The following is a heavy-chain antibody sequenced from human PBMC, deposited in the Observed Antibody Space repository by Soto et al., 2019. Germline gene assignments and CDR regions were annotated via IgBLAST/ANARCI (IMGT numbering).Heavy chain of an antibody. Sequence: GSSLRLSCAASGFSLSTYWMVWVRQVPGKGLVFVSRINSDGSDTTYADSVKGRFTISRDNAKNTVYLQANSLTAEDTAMYYWARDPPNTIPIDCWAQGTMVTVS. V-gene: IGHV3-74*01. J-gene: IGHJ4*02. CDR2: INSDGSDT. CDR1: GFSLSTYW. CDR3: ARDPPNTIPIDC. D-gene: IGHD2-2*02.